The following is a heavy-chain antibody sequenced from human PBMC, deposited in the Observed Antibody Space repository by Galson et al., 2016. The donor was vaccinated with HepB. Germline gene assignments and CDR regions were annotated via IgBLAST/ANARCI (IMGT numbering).Heavy chain of an antibody. V-gene: IGHV3-74*03. Sequence: SLRLSCAASGLIFSPYWMHCVRQAPGKGLMWLSHLNSDGSTTAHADSVRGRFSTPRDNAKNTLYLHMNSVRAEDTAVYYCALEKIYVGSLDVWGQGTTVTVSS. CDR2: LNSDGSTT. CDR1: GLIFSPYW. CDR3: ALEKIYVGSLDV. D-gene: IGHD3-10*01. J-gene: IGHJ6*02.